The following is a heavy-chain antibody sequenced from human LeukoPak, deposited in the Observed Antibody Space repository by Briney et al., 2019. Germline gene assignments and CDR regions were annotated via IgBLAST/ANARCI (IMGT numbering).Heavy chain of an antibody. J-gene: IGHJ6*03. Sequence: GGSLRLSCAASGFTFSSYGMHWVRQAPGKGLEWVAFIRYDGSNKYYADSVKGRFTISRDNSKNTLYLQMNSLRAEDTAVYYCAKDALTIFGVVGYYYMDVWGKGTTVTVSS. CDR3: AKDALTIFGVVGYYYMDV. V-gene: IGHV3-30*02. CDR2: IRYDGSNK. D-gene: IGHD3-3*01. CDR1: GFTFSSYG.